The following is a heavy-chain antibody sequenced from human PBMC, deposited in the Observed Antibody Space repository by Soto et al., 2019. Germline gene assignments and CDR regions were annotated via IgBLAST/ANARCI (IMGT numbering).Heavy chain of an antibody. D-gene: IGHD3-3*01. J-gene: IGHJ4*02. CDR1: GFTISFQW. CDR2: INQDVSER. V-gene: IGHV3-7*03. Sequence: PGGSMRLSCAASGFTISFQWMSWVREAPGKGLEWVATINQDVSERYYVDSVKGRFSISRDNAKNSLYLQMNSLRAEDTAVYYCTTEEWYYFPSWGQGTLVTVSS. CDR3: TTEEWYYFPS.